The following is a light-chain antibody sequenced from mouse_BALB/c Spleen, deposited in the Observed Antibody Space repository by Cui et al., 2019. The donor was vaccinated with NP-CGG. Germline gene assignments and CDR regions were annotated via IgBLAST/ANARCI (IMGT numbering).Light chain of an antibody. CDR1: TGAVTTSNY. J-gene: IGLJ1*01. CDR2: GTN. Sequence: QAVVTQESALPTSPGETVTLTCRSSTGAVTTSNYANWVQEKPDHLFTGLIGGTNNRVPGVPARFSGSLIGDKAALTITGAQTEDEAIYFCALWYSNHWVFGGGTILTVL. V-gene: IGLV1*01. CDR3: ALWYSNHWV.